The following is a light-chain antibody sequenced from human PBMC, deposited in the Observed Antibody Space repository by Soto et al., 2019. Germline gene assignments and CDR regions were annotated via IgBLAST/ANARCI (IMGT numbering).Light chain of an antibody. J-gene: IGLJ2*01. V-gene: IGLV2-8*01. CDR3: ISYAGSNNVV. CDR2: EVS. Sequence: QSALTQPPSASGSHGQSVTISCTGTSSDVGGYNYVSWYQQHPGKAPKLMIYEVSKRPSGVPDRFSGSKSGNTASLTVSGLQAEDEADYYCISYAGSNNVVFGGGTKLTVL. CDR1: SSDVGGYNY.